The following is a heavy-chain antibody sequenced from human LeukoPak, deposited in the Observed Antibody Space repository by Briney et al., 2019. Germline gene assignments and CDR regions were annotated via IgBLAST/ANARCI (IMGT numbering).Heavy chain of an antibody. CDR3: ARVRLDRSERYLDAFEN. J-gene: IGHJ3*02. CDR2: IYSGGST. Sequence: PGGSLRLPCAASGFTVSSNYMSWVRQAPGKGLEWVSSIYSGGSTYYADSVKGRFTISRDNSKNTVDLQMNSLRAEDTAVYYCARVRLDRSERYLDAFENWGQGTMVTVSS. CDR1: GFTVSSNY. D-gene: IGHD3-3*01. V-gene: IGHV3-53*01.